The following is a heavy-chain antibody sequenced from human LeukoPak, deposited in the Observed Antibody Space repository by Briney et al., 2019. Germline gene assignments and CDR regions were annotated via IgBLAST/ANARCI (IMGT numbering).Heavy chain of an antibody. V-gene: IGHV4-4*07. CDR2: IDTSGNT. Sequence: PSETLSLTCSVSGGSISDYYWSWIRQPAGKGLEWIGRIDTSGNTNYNPSLKSRVTLSLDTSKNQFSLKLSSVTAADTAVYYCARVGNYYFDYWGQGTLVTVSS. J-gene: IGHJ4*02. CDR3: ARVGNYYFDY. CDR1: GGSISDYY.